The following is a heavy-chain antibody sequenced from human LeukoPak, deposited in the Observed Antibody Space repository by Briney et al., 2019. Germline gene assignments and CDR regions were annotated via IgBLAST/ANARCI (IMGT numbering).Heavy chain of an antibody. D-gene: IGHD3-22*01. V-gene: IGHV4-61*02. CDR2: IYTSGST. Sequence: SETLSLTCTVSGGSISSGSYYWSWIRQPAGKGLEWIGRIYTSGSTNYNPSLKSRVTISVDTSKNQFSLKLSSVTAADTAVYYCARQSYDSSGYHFYFDYWGQGTLVTVSS. CDR3: ARQSYDSSGYHFYFDY. J-gene: IGHJ4*02. CDR1: GGSISSGSYY.